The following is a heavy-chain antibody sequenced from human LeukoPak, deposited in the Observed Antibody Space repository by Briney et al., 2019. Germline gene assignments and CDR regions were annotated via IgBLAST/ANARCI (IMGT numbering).Heavy chain of an antibody. D-gene: IGHD6-19*01. CDR3: ATTRHLYSSGHD. V-gene: IGHV3-66*01. CDR1: GFTVSSNY. CDR2: IYNDGRT. J-gene: IGHJ4*02. Sequence: GGSLRLSCAASGFTVSSNYMTWVRQAPGNGLEWVSVIYNDGRTYYGDSVKGRFITSRDNSKNTLYLQMNSLRAEDTAVYYCATTRHLYSSGHDWGQGTLVTVSS.